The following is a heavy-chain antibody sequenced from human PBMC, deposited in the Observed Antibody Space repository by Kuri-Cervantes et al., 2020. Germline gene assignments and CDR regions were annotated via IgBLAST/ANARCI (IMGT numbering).Heavy chain of an antibody. V-gene: IGHV4-34*01. Sequence: SETLSLTCAVYGGSFSGYYWSWIRQPPGKGLEWIGYIYYSGSTYYNPSLKSRVTISVDTSKNQFSLKLSSVTAADTAVYYCARVDSWYGSSALDYWGQGNLVTVSS. CDR2: IYYSGST. J-gene: IGHJ4*02. CDR3: ARVDSWYGSSALDY. CDR1: GGSFSGYY. D-gene: IGHD6-13*01.